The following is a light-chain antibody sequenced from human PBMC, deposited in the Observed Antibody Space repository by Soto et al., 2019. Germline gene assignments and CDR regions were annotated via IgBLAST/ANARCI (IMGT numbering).Light chain of an antibody. CDR3: PSYTNNNTWV. CDR2: EVS. CDR1: SSDVGDYKY. J-gene: IGLJ3*02. V-gene: IGLV2-14*03. Sequence: QSALTQPASVSGSPGQSITISCTGTSSDVGDYKYVSWYQQHPGNAPKLLISEVSNRPSGVSSRFSGSQSGNTASLTISGLQPEDEGDYFCPSYTNNNTWVFGGGTKLTVL.